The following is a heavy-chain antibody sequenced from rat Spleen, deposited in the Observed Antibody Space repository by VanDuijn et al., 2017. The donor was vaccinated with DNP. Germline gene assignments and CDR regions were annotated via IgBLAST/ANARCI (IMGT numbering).Heavy chain of an antibody. J-gene: IGHJ2*01. Sequence: EVQVVESGGGLVQPGKSLNLSCVASGFTFSNSGFHWIRQAPTKGLEWVTSISPRGLSTYYRDSVKGRFTISRDNAKSTLYLQMDSLRSEDTATYYCANNNYFDYWGQGVMVTVSS. V-gene: IGHV5-19*01. CDR2: ISPRGLST. CDR1: GFTFSNSG. CDR3: ANNNYFDY. D-gene: IGHD1-10*01.